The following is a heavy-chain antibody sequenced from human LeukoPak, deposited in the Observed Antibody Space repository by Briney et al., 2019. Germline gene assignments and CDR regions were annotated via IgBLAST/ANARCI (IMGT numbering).Heavy chain of an antibody. V-gene: IGHV1-24*01. CDR3: ATLEVLGYFDY. Sequence: ASVKVSCKASGYTFTSYGISWVRQAPGQGLEWMGGFDPEDGETIYAQKFQGRVTMTEDTSTDTAYMELSSLRSEDTAVYYCATLEVLGYFDYWGQGTLVTVSS. CDR1: GYTFTSYG. J-gene: IGHJ4*02. D-gene: IGHD1-26*01. CDR2: FDPEDGET.